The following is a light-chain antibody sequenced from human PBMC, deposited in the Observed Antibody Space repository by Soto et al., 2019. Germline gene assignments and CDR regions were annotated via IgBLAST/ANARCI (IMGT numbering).Light chain of an antibody. V-gene: IGKV1-9*01. CDR1: QGISSY. CDR2: AAS. J-gene: IGKJ4*01. CDR3: QQINSFPVT. Sequence: DIQLTESPSFLSASXGDRVTITCRASQGISSYLAWYQQRPGKAPKLLIYAASTLQSGVPSRFSGSGSGTEFTLTISSLQPEDFATYYCQQINSFPVTFGGGTKVDIK.